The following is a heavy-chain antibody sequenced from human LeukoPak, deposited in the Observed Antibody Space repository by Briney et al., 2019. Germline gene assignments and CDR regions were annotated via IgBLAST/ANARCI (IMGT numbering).Heavy chain of an antibody. CDR3: ARPATYTADDY. Sequence: SETRSLTCTVSGGSISSSSYYWGWIRQPPGKGLEWIGSIYYSGSTYYNPSLKSRVTISVDTSKNQFSLKLSSVTAADTAVYYCARPATYTADDYWGQGTLVTVSS. CDR2: IYYSGST. CDR1: GGSISSSSYY. D-gene: IGHD3-16*01. V-gene: IGHV4-39*01. J-gene: IGHJ4*02.